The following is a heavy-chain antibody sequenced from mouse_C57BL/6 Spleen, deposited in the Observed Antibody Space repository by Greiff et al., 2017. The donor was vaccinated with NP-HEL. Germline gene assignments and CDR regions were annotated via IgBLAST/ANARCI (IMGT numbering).Heavy chain of an antibody. CDR2: IYPGDGDT. Sequence: VQRVESGAELVKPGASVKISCKASGYAFSSYWMNWVKQRPGKGLEWIGQIYPGDGDTNYNGKFKGKATLTADKSSSTAYMQLSSLTSEDSAVYFCARCNGSSYWFAYWGQGTLVTVSA. D-gene: IGHD1-1*01. CDR3: ARCNGSSYWFAY. V-gene: IGHV1-80*01. J-gene: IGHJ3*01. CDR1: GYAFSSYW.